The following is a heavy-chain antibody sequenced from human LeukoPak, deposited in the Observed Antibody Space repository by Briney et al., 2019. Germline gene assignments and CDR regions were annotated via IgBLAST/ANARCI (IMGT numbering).Heavy chain of an antibody. CDR2: INHSGRA. D-gene: IGHD5-24*01. Sequence: GSLRLSCAVSGFTFEDYGMSWVRQGPGKGLEWIGEINHSGRAKYNPSLKSRVTISVETSNNAFSLKVSSVTAADTAVYYCAAELDGYKTFDQWGQGTLVTVSS. CDR1: GFTFEDYG. CDR3: AAELDGYKTFDQ. V-gene: IGHV4-34*08. J-gene: IGHJ4*02.